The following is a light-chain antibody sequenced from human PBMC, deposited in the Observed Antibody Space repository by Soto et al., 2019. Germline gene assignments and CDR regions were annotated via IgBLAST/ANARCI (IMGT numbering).Light chain of an antibody. J-gene: IGLJ2*01. CDR2: EVS. Sequence: QSALTQPPSASGSPGQSVTISCTGTRSDVGGYNYVSWYQQHPGKAPKLMIYEVSKRPSGVPDRFSGSKSGNTASLTVSGLQAEDEADYYCSSYTSSSTLMVFGGGTKLTVL. CDR3: SSYTSSSTLMV. CDR1: RSDVGGYNY. V-gene: IGLV2-8*01.